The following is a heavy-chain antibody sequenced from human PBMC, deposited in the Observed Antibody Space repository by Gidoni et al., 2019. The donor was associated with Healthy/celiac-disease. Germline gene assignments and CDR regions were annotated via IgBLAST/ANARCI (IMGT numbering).Heavy chain of an antibody. CDR2: IYYSRST. Sequence: QVQLQESGPVLVTPSQTLSLTCTVSGGSISSGGYYWSWIRQHPGKGLEWIGYIYYSRSTYYNPSLKSRVTISVEPSKTQFSLKLSSVTAADTAVYYCARGEDTAMSLFDYWGQGTLVTVSS. D-gene: IGHD5-18*01. CDR1: GGSISSGGYY. J-gene: IGHJ4*02. CDR3: ARGEDTAMSLFDY. V-gene: IGHV4-31*03.